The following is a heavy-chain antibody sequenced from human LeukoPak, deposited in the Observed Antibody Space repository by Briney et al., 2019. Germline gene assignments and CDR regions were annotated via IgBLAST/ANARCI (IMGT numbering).Heavy chain of an antibody. CDR2: INHSGST. CDR1: GGCFSGYY. CDR3: ARVRLGRRAWFDP. D-gene: IGHD1-26*01. Sequence: SDTLSLTCAVYGGCFSGYYWSWLRQAPGKGLEWIGEINHSGSTNYIPSLKSRVTISVDTSKNQFSLKLSSVTAADTAVYYCARVRLGRRAWFDPWGQGTLVTVSS. V-gene: IGHV4-34*01. J-gene: IGHJ5*02.